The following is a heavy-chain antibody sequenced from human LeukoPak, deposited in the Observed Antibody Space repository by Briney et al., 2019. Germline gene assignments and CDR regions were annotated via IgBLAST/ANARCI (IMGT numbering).Heavy chain of an antibody. D-gene: IGHD3-16*01. CDR2: ISGSSHSRT. Sequence: GGSLRLSCAASGFRFSSYAMSWVRQAPGQGLEWVSGISGSSHSRTDYADSVKGRFTISRDNSKNTLFLQVDTLRVEDTATYYCAKDRSLGRLVHDAFDVWGQGTKVVVSS. CDR3: AKDRSLGRLVHDAFDV. CDR1: GFRFSSYA. J-gene: IGHJ3*01. V-gene: IGHV3-23*01.